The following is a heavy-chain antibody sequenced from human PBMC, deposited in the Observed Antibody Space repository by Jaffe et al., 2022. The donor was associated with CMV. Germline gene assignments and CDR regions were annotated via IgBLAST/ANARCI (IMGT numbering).Heavy chain of an antibody. D-gene: IGHD5-18*01. Sequence: QLQLQESGPGLVKPSETLSLTCTVSGGSISSSSYYWGWIRQPPGKGLEWIGSIYYSGSTYYNPSLKSRVTISVDTSKNQFSLKLSSVTAADTAVYYCARRGSENFGRVQLWLYNYGPFDYWGQGTLVTVSS. CDR2: IYYSGST. V-gene: IGHV4-39*01. J-gene: IGHJ4*02. CDR1: GGSISSSSYY. CDR3: ARRGSENFGRVQLWLYNYGPFDY.